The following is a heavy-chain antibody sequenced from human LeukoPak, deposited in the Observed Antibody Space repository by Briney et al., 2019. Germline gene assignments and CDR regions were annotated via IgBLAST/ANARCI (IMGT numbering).Heavy chain of an antibody. CDR2: ISDSGDS. CDR1: GGSVSSGISY. D-gene: IGHD3-9*01. CDR3: ARGSYDILTGYYWFDY. Sequence: PSETLPHTCSVSGGSVSSGISYWRWLRQPPGEGLEWIAYISDSGDSRYNPSLRGPVTISLDTSKNQFSLRLTTVTAADTAVYYCARGSYDILTGYYWFDYWGQGTLVTVSS. J-gene: IGHJ4*02. V-gene: IGHV4-61*01.